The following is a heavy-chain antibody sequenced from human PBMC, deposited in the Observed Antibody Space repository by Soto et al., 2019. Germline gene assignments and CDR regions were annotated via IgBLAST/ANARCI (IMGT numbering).Heavy chain of an antibody. CDR1: GYTFTSYG. Sequence: GGAVKVSCKASGYTFTSYGISWVRQAPGQGLEGMGWISAYNGNTNYAQKLQGRVTMTTDTSTSTAYMELRSLRSDDTAVYYCARDWHYYDSSGYHAFDIWGQGTMVTVSS. CDR3: ARDWHYYDSSGYHAFDI. J-gene: IGHJ3*02. D-gene: IGHD3-22*01. V-gene: IGHV1-18*01. CDR2: ISAYNGNT.